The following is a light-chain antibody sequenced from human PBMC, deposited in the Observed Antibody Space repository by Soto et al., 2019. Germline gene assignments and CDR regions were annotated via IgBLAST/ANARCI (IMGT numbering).Light chain of an antibody. V-gene: IGLV9-49*01. Sequence: QPVLTQPPSASASLGASVTLTCTLSSGYSNYKVDWYQQRPGKGPRFVMRVGTGGIVGSKGDGIPDRFSVLGSGLNRFLTIKNIQEVDESDYHCGAGHGSGSNCGVVFGGGTKLTVL. J-gene: IGLJ2*01. CDR2: VGTGGIVG. CDR3: GAGHGSGSNCGVV. CDR1: SGYSNYK.